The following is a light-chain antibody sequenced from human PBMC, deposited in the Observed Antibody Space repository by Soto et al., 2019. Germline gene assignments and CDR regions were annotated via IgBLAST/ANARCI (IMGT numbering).Light chain of an antibody. CDR1: SSNIGSKT. CDR3: AAFDDSLNGYV. V-gene: IGLV1-44*01. CDR2: SKN. Sequence: QSVLSQPPSASGTPGQRVTISCSGSSSNIGSKTVTWYQQLPGTAPQLLVYSKNLRPSGVPDRFSGSKSGTSASLAISGLQSEDEADYYCAAFDDSLNGYVFGTGTQLTVL. J-gene: IGLJ1*01.